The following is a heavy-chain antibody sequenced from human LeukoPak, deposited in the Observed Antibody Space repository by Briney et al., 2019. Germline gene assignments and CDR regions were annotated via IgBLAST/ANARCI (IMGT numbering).Heavy chain of an antibody. J-gene: IGHJ4*02. CDR2: MNPNSGNT. V-gene: IGHV1-8*01. CDR3: AISSGWYGEDYFDY. D-gene: IGHD6-19*01. CDR1: GYTFTSYD. Sequence: GASVKVSCKASGYTFTSYDINWVGQATGRALEWMGWMNPNSGNTGYAQKFQGRVTMTRNTSISTAYMELSSLRSEDTAVYYCAISSGWYGEDYFDYWGQGTLVTVSS.